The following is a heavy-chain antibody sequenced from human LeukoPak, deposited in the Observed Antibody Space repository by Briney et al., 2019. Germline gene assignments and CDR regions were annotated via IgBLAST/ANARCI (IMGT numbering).Heavy chain of an antibody. J-gene: IGHJ3*01. CDR1: GGSINSYY. CDR2: IFYSGST. Sequence: SETLSLTCTVSGGSINSYYWSWIRQSPGKGLEWIGNIFYSGSTNYNPSLKSRVTISVDTSKNQFSLRLSSVTAADTAVYHCARSVGAWDVFDLWGQGTMVTVSS. V-gene: IGHV4-59*01. D-gene: IGHD2-15*01. CDR3: ARSVGAWDVFDL.